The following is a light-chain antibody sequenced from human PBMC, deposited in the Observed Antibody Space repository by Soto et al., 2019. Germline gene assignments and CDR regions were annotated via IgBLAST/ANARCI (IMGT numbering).Light chain of an antibody. V-gene: IGKV3-15*01. CDR2: GAS. CDR3: QQYDNWPPWT. CDR1: QSVSSN. J-gene: IGKJ1*01. Sequence: EIVMTQSPATLSVSPGERATLSCRASQSVSSNLAWYQQKPGQAPRLLIYGASTRATGIPARFSGSGSGTECTLTISTLQSDDFAVYHCQQYDNWPPWTFGQGTKVEIK.